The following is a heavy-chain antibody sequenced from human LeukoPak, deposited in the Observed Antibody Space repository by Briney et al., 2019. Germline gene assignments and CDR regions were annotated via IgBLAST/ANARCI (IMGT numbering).Heavy chain of an antibody. Sequence: TGGSLRLSCAASGFTFSSYSMNWVRQAPGRGRDWVSSISRISSYIYYADSVKGRFTISRDNAKNSLYLQMNSLRAEDTAVYYCARGWILWFGESSGGFDYWGQGTLVTVSS. CDR2: ISRISSYI. J-gene: IGHJ4*02. CDR3: ARGWILWFGESSGGFDY. V-gene: IGHV3-21*01. D-gene: IGHD3-10*01. CDR1: GFTFSSYS.